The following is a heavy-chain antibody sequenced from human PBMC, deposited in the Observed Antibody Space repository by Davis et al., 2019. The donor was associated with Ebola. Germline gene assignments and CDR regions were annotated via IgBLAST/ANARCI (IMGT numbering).Heavy chain of an antibody. CDR3: ARYRQWPRVRGYMDV. V-gene: IGHV4-34*01. CDR1: GGSFSGYY. CDR2: INHSGST. D-gene: IGHD6-19*01. J-gene: IGHJ6*03. Sequence: PSETLSLTCAVYGGSFSGYYWSWIRQPPGKGLEWIGEINHSGSTNYNPSLKSRVTISVDTSKNQFSLKLSSVTAADTAVYYCARYRQWPRVRGYMDVWGKGTTVTVSS.